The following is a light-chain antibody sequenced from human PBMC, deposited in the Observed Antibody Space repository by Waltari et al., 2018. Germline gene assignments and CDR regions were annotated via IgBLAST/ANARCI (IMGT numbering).Light chain of an antibody. Sequence: DIQMTQSPSSLSASVGDRVTITCRASQAISNSLARYPQKPGKAPKVLLYRASTLESGVPSRFSGSGTGTDYTLTISSLQPEDFATYYCQQYAATPLTFGGGTKVEIK. J-gene: IGKJ4*02. V-gene: IGKV1-NL1*01. CDR3: QQYAATPLT. CDR2: RAS. CDR1: QAISNS.